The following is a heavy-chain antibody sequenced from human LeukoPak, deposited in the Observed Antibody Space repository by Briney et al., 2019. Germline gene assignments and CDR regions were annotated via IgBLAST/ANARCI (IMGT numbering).Heavy chain of an antibody. CDR2: IIPIFGTA. V-gene: IGHV1-69*13. Sequence: GASVKVSCKASGGTFSSYAISWVRQAPGQGLEWMGGIIPIFGTANYAQKFQGRVTITADESTSTAYMELSSLRSEDTAVYYCARDLRGLEMATMDNDAFDIWGQGTMVTVSS. J-gene: IGHJ3*02. CDR1: GGTFSSYA. D-gene: IGHD5-24*01. CDR3: ARDLRGLEMATMDNDAFDI.